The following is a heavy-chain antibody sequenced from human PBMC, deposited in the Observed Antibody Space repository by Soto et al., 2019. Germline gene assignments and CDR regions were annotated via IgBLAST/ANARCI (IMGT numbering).Heavy chain of an antibody. J-gene: IGHJ4*02. D-gene: IGHD6-19*01. CDR1: GGSFSGYY. Sequence: SETLSLTCAVYGGSFSGYYWSWIRHPPGKGLEWIGEINHSGSTNYNPSLKSRVTISVDTSKNQFSLKLSSVTAADTAVYYCARLSAVAGSRAPLDYWGQGTLVTVSS. V-gene: IGHV4-34*01. CDR3: ARLSAVAGSRAPLDY. CDR2: INHSGST.